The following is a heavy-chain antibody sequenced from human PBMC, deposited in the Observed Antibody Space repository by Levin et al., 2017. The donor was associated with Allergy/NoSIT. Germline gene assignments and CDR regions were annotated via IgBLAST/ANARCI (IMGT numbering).Heavy chain of an antibody. Sequence: SETLSLTCTVSGDSITSSNYYWGWIRQPPGKGLEWIGGIYYTGSTYYNPSLKSRVTISVDTSKNQFSLKLGSVTAADTAVYYCARRAGKDLFYYYYGMDVWGQGTTVTVSS. D-gene: IGHD3-10*01. CDR3: ARRAGKDLFYYYYGMDV. V-gene: IGHV4-39*01. CDR2: IYYTGST. J-gene: IGHJ6*02. CDR1: GDSITSSNYY.